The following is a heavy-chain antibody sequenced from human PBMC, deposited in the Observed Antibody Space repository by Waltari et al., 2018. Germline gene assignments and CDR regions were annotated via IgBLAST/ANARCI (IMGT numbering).Heavy chain of an antibody. CDR3: ARVAVPGTFFFDY. V-gene: IGHV3-33*01. Sequence: QVQLVESGGGVVQPGRSLRRSCAASGFTFGSYGMHWLRQAPGKGLEWVALVWPDGGKKYYEDSVKGRFTISRDNSNNMLSLQMSSLRAEDTAVYYCARVAVPGTFFFDYWGQGTLVTVSS. CDR2: VWPDGGKK. J-gene: IGHJ4*02. D-gene: IGHD6-19*01. CDR1: GFTFGSYG.